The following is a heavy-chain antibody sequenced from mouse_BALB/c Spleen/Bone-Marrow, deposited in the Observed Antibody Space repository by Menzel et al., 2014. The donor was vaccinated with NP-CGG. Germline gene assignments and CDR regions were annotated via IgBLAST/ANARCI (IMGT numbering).Heavy chain of an antibody. CDR2: IDPANGNT. CDR3: ASYYYGGSRFAY. Sequence: EVQLVESGAELVKPGASVKLSCTASGFNIKDTYMHWVKQRPEQGLEWIGRIDPANGNTKYDPKFQGKATITADTSSNTAYLQLSSLTSEDTAVYYCASYYYGGSRFAYWGQGTLVTVSA. D-gene: IGHD1-1*01. CDR1: GFNIKDTY. J-gene: IGHJ3*01. V-gene: IGHV14-3*02.